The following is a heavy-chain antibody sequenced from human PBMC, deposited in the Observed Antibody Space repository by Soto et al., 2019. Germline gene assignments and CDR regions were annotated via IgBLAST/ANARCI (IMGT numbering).Heavy chain of an antibody. J-gene: IGHJ5*02. CDR1: GYSVTTYG. CDR2: ISAYDGKT. V-gene: IGHV1-18*01. D-gene: IGHD3-3*01. Sequence: ASVKGSCKTSGYSVTTYGIACVRQAPGQGLELMGWISAYDGKTTYAEKFQGRVTMTTDTSTSTAYMELRSLRSDDTAIYYCARDPHEFWTSYWFDPWGQGTPVTV. CDR3: ARDPHEFWTSYWFDP.